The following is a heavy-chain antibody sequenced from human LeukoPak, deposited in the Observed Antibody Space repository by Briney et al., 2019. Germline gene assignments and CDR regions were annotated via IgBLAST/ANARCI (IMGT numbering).Heavy chain of an antibody. J-gene: IGHJ4*02. CDR2: INHSGST. CDR1: GGSFSGYY. Sequence: SETLSLTFAVYGGSFSGYYWSWIRQPPGKGLEWIGEINHSGSTNYNPSLKSRVTISVDTSKNQFSLKLSSVTAADTAVYYCARVNNYYDSSGPNLAIDYWGQGTLVTVSS. V-gene: IGHV4-34*01. CDR3: ARVNNYYDSSGPNLAIDY. D-gene: IGHD3-22*01.